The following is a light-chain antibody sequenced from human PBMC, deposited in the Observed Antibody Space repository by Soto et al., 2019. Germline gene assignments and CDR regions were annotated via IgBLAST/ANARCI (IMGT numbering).Light chain of an antibody. J-gene: IGKJ2*01. Sequence: DIVMTQSPDSLAVSLGERATLNCKSSQSVLDRSNNKNYLGWYQKKPGQPPKLLIYWASTRESGVPDRFSGSGSGTDFTLTISSLQAEDVAVYYCQQYYSTPPTFGQGTKLEIK. CDR2: WAS. CDR1: QSVLDRSNNKNY. V-gene: IGKV4-1*01. CDR3: QQYYSTPPT.